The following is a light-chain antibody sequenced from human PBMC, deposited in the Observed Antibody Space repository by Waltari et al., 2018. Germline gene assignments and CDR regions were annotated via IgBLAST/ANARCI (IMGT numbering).Light chain of an antibody. V-gene: IGKV3-15*01. J-gene: IGKJ4*01. CDR1: QSVSSN. CDR2: GAS. Sequence: EIGMTQSPATLSVSPGERAPLSCRASQSVSSNLAWYQQKPGQAPRLLIYGASTRATGIPARFSGSGSGTEFTLTISSLQSEDFAVYYCQQYNNWPSLTFGGGTKVEIK. CDR3: QQYNNWPSLT.